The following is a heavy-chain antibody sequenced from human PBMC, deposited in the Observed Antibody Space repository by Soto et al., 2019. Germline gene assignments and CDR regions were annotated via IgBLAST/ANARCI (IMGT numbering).Heavy chain of an antibody. CDR1: GYIFTNYA. CDR3: ARVIGYCISTSCYGVGYYFDY. V-gene: IGHV1-3*01. D-gene: IGHD2-2*01. CDR2: INAGNGNT. Sequence: ASVKVSCKASGYIFTNYAIHWVRQAPGQRLEWMGWINAGNGNTKYSQNFQGRVTITRDTSASTAYMEVSSLRSEDTAVYYCARVIGYCISTSCYGVGYYFDYWGQGTLVTVSS. J-gene: IGHJ4*02.